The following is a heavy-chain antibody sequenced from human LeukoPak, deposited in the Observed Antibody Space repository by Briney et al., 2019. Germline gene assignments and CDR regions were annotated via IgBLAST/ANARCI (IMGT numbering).Heavy chain of an antibody. CDR2: ISGSGGST. CDR1: GFTFSSYA. Sequence: GGSLRLSCAASGFTFSSYAMSWVRQAPGKGPEWVSSISGSGGSTFYADSVKGRFTVSRDNSKNMLFLQMNSLRAEDTALYYCVKLYPRGYSASDSTFDCWGQGALVTVSS. J-gene: IGHJ4*02. CDR3: VKLYPRGYSASDSTFDC. D-gene: IGHD5-12*01. V-gene: IGHV3-23*01.